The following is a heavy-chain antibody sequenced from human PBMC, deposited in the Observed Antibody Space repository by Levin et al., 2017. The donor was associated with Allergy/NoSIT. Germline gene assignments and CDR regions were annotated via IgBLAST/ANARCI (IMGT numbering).Heavy chain of an antibody. V-gene: IGHV3-74*01. Sequence: GGSLRLSCAVSGFTFSSYRMHWVRLAPGKGLVWVSRINTDGSSTDYADSVKGRFTISRDNAKNTLYLQMSSLRADDTAVYYCARDCTTGCFVDYWGQGTLVTVSS. CDR2: INTDGSST. CDR1: GFTFSSYR. J-gene: IGHJ4*02. D-gene: IGHD2-2*01. CDR3: ARDCTTGCFVDY.